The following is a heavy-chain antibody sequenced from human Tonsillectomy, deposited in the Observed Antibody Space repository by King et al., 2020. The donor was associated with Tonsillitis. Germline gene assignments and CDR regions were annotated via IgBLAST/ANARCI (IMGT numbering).Heavy chain of an antibody. CDR3: ARDLTTVTGHRNLYAMDV. CDR2: MSYDGRSA. V-gene: IGHV3-30*03. J-gene: IGHJ6*02. CDR1: GFIFSIYG. Sequence: VQLVESGGGVVQPGRSLRLSCAASGFIFSIYGMHWVRQAPGKGLEWVAFMSYDGRSAFSADAVQGRFTISRDNSRHTLSLQMNSLRAEDTAVYYCARDLTTVTGHRNLYAMDVWGQGTTVTVSS. D-gene: IGHD4-11*01.